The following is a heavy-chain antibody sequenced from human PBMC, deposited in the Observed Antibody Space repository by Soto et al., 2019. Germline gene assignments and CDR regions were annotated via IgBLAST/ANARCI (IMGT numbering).Heavy chain of an antibody. J-gene: IGHJ6*02. Sequence: QVQLVESGGGVVQPGRSLRLSCAASGFTFSRSAMHWVRQAPGKGLEWVAIISKDGSNKYYADSVKGRFTISRDNSKNTLYLQINILRAADTAVYYCARALGQYYYGMDVWGQGTTVTVSS. CDR1: GFTFSRSA. CDR2: ISKDGSNK. V-gene: IGHV3-30-3*01. CDR3: ARALGQYYYGMDV.